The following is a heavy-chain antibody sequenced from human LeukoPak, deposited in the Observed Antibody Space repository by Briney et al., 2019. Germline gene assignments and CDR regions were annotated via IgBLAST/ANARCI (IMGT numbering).Heavy chain of an antibody. CDR2: ISYDGSNK. J-gene: IGHJ4*02. CDR3: AKAAGRSSSYYYFDY. Sequence: GRSLRLSCAASGFTFSSYGMHWVRQAPGKGLEWVAVISYDGSNKYYADSVKGRFTISRDNSKNTLYLQMNSLRAEDTAVYYCAKAAGRSSSYYYFDYWGQGTLVTVSS. V-gene: IGHV3-30*18. D-gene: IGHD6-6*01. CDR1: GFTFSSYG.